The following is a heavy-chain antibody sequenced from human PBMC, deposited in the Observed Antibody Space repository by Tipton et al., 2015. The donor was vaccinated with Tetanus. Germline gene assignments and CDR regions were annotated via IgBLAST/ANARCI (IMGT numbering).Heavy chain of an antibody. V-gene: IGHV1-18*01. J-gene: IGHJ4*02. D-gene: IGHD3-10*01. Sequence: QLVQSGAEVKKPGASVKVSCKASGYTFTRHGISWVRQAPGQGLEWMGWINADNGNTNHAQNLQGRVTMTRDTSTSTAYMELRSLRSDDTAVYYCARDGSQHMVRGVPIDYWGQGTLVTVSS. CDR1: GYTFTRHG. CDR2: INADNGNT. CDR3: ARDGSQHMVRGVPIDY.